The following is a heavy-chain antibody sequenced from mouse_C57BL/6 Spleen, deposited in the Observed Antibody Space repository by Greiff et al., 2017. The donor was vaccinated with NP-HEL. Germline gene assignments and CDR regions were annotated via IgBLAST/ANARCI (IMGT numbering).Heavy chain of an antibody. CDR3: ARGGLYYGNYEFAY. CDR1: GYTFTDYY. CDR2: IYTGSGNT. V-gene: IGHV1-76*01. D-gene: IGHD2-1*01. Sequence: QVQLQQSGAELVRPGASVKLSCKASGYTFTDYYINWVKQRPGQGLEWIARIYTGSGNTYNNEKFKGKATLTAEKSSSIAFMQHSSLTSDDSVVYFCARGGLYYGNYEFAYWGQGTLVTVSA. J-gene: IGHJ3*01.